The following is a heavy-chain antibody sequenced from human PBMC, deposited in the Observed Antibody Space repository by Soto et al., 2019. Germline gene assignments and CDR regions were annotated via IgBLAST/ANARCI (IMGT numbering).Heavy chain of an antibody. CDR1: GFTFSSYA. D-gene: IGHD3-10*01. Sequence: LRLSCSASGFTFSSYAMHWVRQAPGKGLEYVSAISSNGGSTYYADSVKGRFTISRDNSKSTLYLQMSSLRAEDTAVYYCVRSLWFGQQPDYWGQGTLVTVSS. CDR3: VRSLWFGQQPDY. V-gene: IGHV3-64D*06. J-gene: IGHJ4*02. CDR2: ISSNGGST.